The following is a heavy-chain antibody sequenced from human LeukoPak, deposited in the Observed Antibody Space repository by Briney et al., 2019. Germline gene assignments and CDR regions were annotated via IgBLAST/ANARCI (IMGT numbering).Heavy chain of an antibody. V-gene: IGHV1-46*01. CDR2: INPSGGST. J-gene: IGHJ6*03. CDR1: GYTFTSYY. CDR3: ARAGGNTYYYYYYMDV. D-gene: IGHD4-23*01. Sequence: GASVKVSCKASGYTFTSYYMHWVRQAPGQGLEWMGIINPSGGSTSYAQKFQGRVTMTRDMSTSTVYMELSSLRSEDTAVYYCARAGGNTYYYYYYMDVWGKRTTVTVSS.